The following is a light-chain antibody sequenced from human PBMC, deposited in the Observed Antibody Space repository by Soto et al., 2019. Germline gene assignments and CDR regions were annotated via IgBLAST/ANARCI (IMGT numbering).Light chain of an antibody. V-gene: IGKV4-1*01. CDR2: WAS. J-gene: IGKJ1*01. CDR1: QSLLH. CDR3: QQYYTTPVT. Sequence: DIVRTRSPDSLSVSLGERASINCKASQSLLHLAWYQQKPGQPPKLLIYWASTRESGVPARFSGSASGTDFTLTISSLRAEDVAVYYCQQYYTTPVTFGQGTKVELK.